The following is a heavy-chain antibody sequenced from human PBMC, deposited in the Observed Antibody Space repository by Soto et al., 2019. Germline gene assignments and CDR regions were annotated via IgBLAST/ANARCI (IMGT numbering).Heavy chain of an antibody. D-gene: IGHD2-15*01. CDR3: ARDGSRDIVVVVAANAFDI. Sequence: QVQLVESGGGVVQPGRSLRLSCVASGFTFSSYGMHWVRQAPGKGLEWVAVIWYDGSNKYYADSVKGRFTISRDNSKNTLYLQMNSLRAEDTAVYYCARDGSRDIVVVVAANAFDIWGQGTMVTVSS. V-gene: IGHV3-33*01. J-gene: IGHJ3*02. CDR1: GFTFSSYG. CDR2: IWYDGSNK.